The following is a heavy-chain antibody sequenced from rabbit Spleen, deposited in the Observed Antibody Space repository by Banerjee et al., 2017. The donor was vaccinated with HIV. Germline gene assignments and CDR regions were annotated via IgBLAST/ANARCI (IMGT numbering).Heavy chain of an antibody. J-gene: IGHJ4*01. CDR3: TRGLVWLAWDL. Sequence: QSLEESGGDLVKPGASLTLTCTASGFSLSSGYICWVRQAPGKGPEWIVGINVGDGKIWYANGAKDRFTISKTTATVTLQMTGLTAADPATYFCTRGLVWLAWDLWGPGTLVTVS. V-gene: IGHV1S40*01. D-gene: IGHD4-1*01. CDR1: GFSLSSGY. CDR2: INVGDGKI.